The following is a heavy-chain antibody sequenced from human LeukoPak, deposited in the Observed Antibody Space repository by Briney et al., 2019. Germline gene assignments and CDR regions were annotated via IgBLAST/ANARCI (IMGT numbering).Heavy chain of an antibody. CDR1: GGSVNSVDNY. Sequence: PSETLSLTCAVSGGSVNSVDNYWTWVRQPPGTGLECIGYVSYSGDTRYCPSLNNRVTISADTSKNQVSLKLTSVTAADTAIYYCARMRYGSGSSDYWGQGTPVSVSS. CDR2: VSYSGDT. CDR3: ARMRYGSGSSDY. V-gene: IGHV4-61*08. D-gene: IGHD2-15*01. J-gene: IGHJ4*02.